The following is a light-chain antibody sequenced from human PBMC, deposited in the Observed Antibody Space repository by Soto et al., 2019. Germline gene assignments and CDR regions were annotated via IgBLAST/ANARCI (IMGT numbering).Light chain of an antibody. Sequence: QSVLTQPASVSGSPGQSITVSCTGTSSDVGGYNYVSWYQHHPGKAPKLMIFEVSNRPSGVSDRFSGSKSGNTASLTISGLHAEDEADFYCSSYTSTSSPVLFGGGTKLTVL. J-gene: IGLJ2*01. CDR1: SSDVGGYNY. V-gene: IGLV2-14*01. CDR2: EVS. CDR3: SSYTSTSSPVL.